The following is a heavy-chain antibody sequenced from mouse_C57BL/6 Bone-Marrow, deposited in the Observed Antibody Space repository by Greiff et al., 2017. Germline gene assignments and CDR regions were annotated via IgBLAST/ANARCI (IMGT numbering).Heavy chain of an antibody. CDR1: GFNIKNYY. D-gene: IGHD2-1*01. CDR3: TDGNDWYFDV. Sequence: EVQLQQSGAELVRPGASVKLSCTASGFNIKNYYMHWVKQGPEQGLEWIGRLDPGDGVTEYTPKFQGKATMTADTSSNTAYLQLSSLAAEDTAVDYCTDGNDWYFDVWGTGTTVTVSS. V-gene: IGHV14-1*01. CDR2: LDPGDGVT. J-gene: IGHJ1*03.